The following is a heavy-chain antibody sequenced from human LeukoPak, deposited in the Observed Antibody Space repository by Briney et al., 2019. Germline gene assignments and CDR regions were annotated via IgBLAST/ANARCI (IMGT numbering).Heavy chain of an antibody. J-gene: IGHJ4*02. Sequence: GGSLRLSCTASGFTFGDYAMNWVRQAPGKGLEWVAFIRYDGSNKYYADSVKGRFTISRDNSKNTLYLQMNSLRAEDTAVYYCAKDPYDFWSGYSLYYWGQGTLVTVSS. CDR3: AKDPYDFWSGYSLYY. V-gene: IGHV3-30*02. D-gene: IGHD3-3*01. CDR2: IRYDGSNK. CDR1: GFTFGDYA.